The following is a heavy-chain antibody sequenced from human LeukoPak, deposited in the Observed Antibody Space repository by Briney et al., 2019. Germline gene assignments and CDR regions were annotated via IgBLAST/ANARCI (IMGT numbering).Heavy chain of an antibody. V-gene: IGHV1-2*02. CDR3: ARGGGTFFGVLND. J-gene: IGHJ4*02. CDR2: IHPNSDGT. Sequence: ASVKVSCKASGYTFTNYYIHWVRQAPGQGLEWMGWIHPNSDGTNYAQKFKGRVTMTRDTSINTAYLVLSRLRSDDTAIYYCARGGGTFFGVLNDWGQGTLVTVSP. D-gene: IGHD3-3*01. CDR1: GYTFTNYY.